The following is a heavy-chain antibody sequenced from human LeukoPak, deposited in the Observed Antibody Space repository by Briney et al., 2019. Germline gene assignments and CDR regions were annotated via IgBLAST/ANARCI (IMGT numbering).Heavy chain of an antibody. D-gene: IGHD3-9*01. CDR1: AFTFRSYW. V-gene: IGHV3-74*01. J-gene: IGHJ4*02. Sequence: PGGSLRLSCAASAFTFRSYWMHWVRQAPGKGLMWVSRINSDGSTISYADSVKGRFTISRDNAKNTLYLQMNSLRAEDTAVYYCAGAISSLLRNFDAGFDYWGQGSLVAVSS. CDR2: INSDGSTI. CDR3: AGAISSLLRNFDAGFDY.